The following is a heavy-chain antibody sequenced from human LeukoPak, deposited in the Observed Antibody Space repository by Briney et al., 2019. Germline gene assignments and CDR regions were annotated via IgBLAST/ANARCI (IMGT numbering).Heavy chain of an antibody. J-gene: IGHJ6*02. CDR3: ARAVVTAAYKYFYYAMDV. D-gene: IGHD2-21*02. V-gene: IGHV1-69*01. CDR2: ITPMFGTP. CDR1: VGTFRSYA. Sequence: SVKVSCKASVGTFRSYAISWVRQAPGQGLEWMGGITPMFGTPNYAQKFKGRVTITADESTRTAYMELSSLTSDDTAVYYCARAVVTAAYKYFYYAMDVWGQGTTVTVS.